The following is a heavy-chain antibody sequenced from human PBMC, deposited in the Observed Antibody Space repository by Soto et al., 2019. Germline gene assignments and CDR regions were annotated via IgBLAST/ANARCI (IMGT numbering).Heavy chain of an antibody. D-gene: IGHD2-8*01. Sequence: LRLSCAASGFTFTDHYMDWVRQAPGKGLEWVGRARNKVNSYIISYAASVRGRFIISRDDSQNSLYLQMNSLKTEDTAVYFCARLMGTSFDLWGRGTLVTVSS. CDR3: ARLMGTSFDL. CDR1: GFTFTDHY. V-gene: IGHV3-72*01. CDR2: ARNKVNSYII. J-gene: IGHJ4*02.